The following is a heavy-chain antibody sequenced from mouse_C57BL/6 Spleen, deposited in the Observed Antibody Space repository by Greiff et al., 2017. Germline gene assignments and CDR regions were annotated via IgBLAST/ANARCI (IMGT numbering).Heavy chain of an antibody. CDR3: ARERRGSSYYFDD. Sequence: DVMLVESGGGLVKPGGSLKLSCAASGFTFSSYAMSWVRQTPEKRLEWVATISDGGSYTYYPDNVKGRFTISRDNAKNNLYLQMSHLKSEDTAMYYCARERRGSSYYFDDWGQGTTLTVSS. D-gene: IGHD1-1*01. J-gene: IGHJ2*01. V-gene: IGHV5-4*01. CDR2: ISDGGSYT. CDR1: GFTFSSYA.